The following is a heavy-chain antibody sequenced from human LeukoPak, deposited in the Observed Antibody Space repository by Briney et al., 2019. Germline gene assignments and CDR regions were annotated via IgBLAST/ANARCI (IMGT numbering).Heavy chain of an antibody. CDR2: ISSSSNYI. CDR3: ARECMDTTMVDAFDI. V-gene: IGHV3-21*01. D-gene: IGHD5-18*01. Sequence: GGSLRLSCAASGFTVSSSNYMNWVRQAPGKGLEWVSYISSSSNYIYYADSVKGRFTISRDNAKNSLYLQMNSLRAEDTAVYYCARECMDTTMVDAFDIWGQGTMVTVSS. J-gene: IGHJ3*02. CDR1: GFTVSSSNY.